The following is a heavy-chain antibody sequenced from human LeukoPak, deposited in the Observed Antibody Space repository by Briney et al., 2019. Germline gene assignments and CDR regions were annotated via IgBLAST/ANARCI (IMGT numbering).Heavy chain of an antibody. V-gene: IGHV1-2*02. J-gene: IGHJ5*02. CDR3: ARVIEPWSGYYRENPFDD. CDR2: MNPDSGDT. Sequence: GASVTVSCKASGYTFTDHYIHWVRLAPGQGLEWMGWMNPDSGDTNYAQKFKGRVTMTRDTSINTAYMDLSRLTSDDTAVYYCARVIEPWSGYYRENPFDDWGQGTLLTVSS. D-gene: IGHD3-3*01. CDR1: GYTFTDHY.